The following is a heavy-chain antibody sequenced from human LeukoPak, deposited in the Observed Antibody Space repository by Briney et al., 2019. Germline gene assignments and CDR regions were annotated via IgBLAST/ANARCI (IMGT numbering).Heavy chain of an antibody. CDR3: AKGRYCGGDCYSYYGMDV. V-gene: IGHV3-9*01. CDR1: GFTFDDYA. D-gene: IGHD2-21*02. CDR2: ISWNSGSI. Sequence: GRSLRLSCAASGFTFDDYAMHWVRQAPGKGLEWVSGISWNSGSIGYADSVKGRFTISRDNAKNSLYLQMNSLRAEDTALHYCAKGRYCGGDCYSYYGMDVWGQGTTVTVSS. J-gene: IGHJ6*02.